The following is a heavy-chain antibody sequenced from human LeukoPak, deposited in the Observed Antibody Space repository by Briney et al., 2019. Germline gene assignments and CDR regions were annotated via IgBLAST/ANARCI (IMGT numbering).Heavy chain of an antibody. D-gene: IGHD3-22*01. J-gene: IGHJ4*02. V-gene: IGHV3-7*01. CDR1: GFTFTTYW. CDR3: ARGAERSGYDY. Sequence: GGSLRLSCAASGFTFTTYWLGWVRQPPGKGLEWVANIKQDGTEKYYVDSVKGRFTISRDNAKNSLYLQMNTLRGEDTAVYYCARGAERSGYDYWGQGTLVTVSS. CDR2: IKQDGTEK.